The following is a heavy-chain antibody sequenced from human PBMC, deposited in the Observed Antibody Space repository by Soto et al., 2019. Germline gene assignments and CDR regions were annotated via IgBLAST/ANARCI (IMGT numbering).Heavy chain of an antibody. Sequence: PGASLKISCKGSGYSFTSYWSGWVRQMPGKGLEWMGIIYPGDSDTRYSPSFQGQVTISADKSISTAYLQWSSLKASDTAMYYCARSNRVGATIYYYYGMDVWGQGTTVTVSS. J-gene: IGHJ6*02. CDR3: ARSNRVGATIYYYYGMDV. CDR1: GYSFTSYW. D-gene: IGHD1-26*01. CDR2: IYPGDSDT. V-gene: IGHV5-51*01.